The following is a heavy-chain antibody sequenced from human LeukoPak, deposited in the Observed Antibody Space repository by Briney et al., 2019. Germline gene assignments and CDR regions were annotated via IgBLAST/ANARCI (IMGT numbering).Heavy chain of an antibody. Sequence: GGSLRLSCEASGFIFSTYGMHWVRQAPGKGLEWVAVIWYDGSNKYYADSVKGRFTISRDNSKNALYLQMSSLRAEDTAVYYCVREKSGFTNGWYLFDYWGQGTLVTVSS. CDR3: VREKSGFTNGWYLFDY. D-gene: IGHD6-19*01. CDR1: GFIFSTYG. J-gene: IGHJ4*02. CDR2: IWYDGSNK. V-gene: IGHV3-33*01.